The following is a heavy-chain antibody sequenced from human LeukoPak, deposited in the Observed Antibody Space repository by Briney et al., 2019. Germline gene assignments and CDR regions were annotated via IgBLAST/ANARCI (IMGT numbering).Heavy chain of an antibody. D-gene: IGHD1-26*01. CDR3: AKSFRGGSYYFDY. J-gene: IGHJ4*02. Sequence: GGSVRLSCAASGFTFDDYAMHWVRQAPGKGLEWVSGISWNSGSIGYADSVKGRFTISRDNAKNSLYLQMNSLRAEDTALYYCAKSFRGGSYYFDYWGQGTLVTVSS. CDR1: GFTFDDYA. CDR2: ISWNSGSI. V-gene: IGHV3-9*01.